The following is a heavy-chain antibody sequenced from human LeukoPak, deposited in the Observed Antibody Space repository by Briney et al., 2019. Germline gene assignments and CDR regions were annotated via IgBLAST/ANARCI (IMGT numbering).Heavy chain of an antibody. CDR3: AKGRGSGSYYFFDY. J-gene: IGHJ4*02. CDR2: TSGSGGST. Sequence: GGSLRLSCAASGFTFSSYAMSWVRQAPGKGLEWVSATSGSGGSTYYADSVKGRFTISRDNSKNTLYLQMNSLRAEDTAVYYCAKGRGSGSYYFFDYWGQGTLVTVSS. V-gene: IGHV3-23*01. CDR1: GFTFSSYA. D-gene: IGHD3-10*01.